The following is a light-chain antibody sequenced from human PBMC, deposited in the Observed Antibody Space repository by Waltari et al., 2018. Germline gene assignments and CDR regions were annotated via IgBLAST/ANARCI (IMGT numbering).Light chain of an antibody. CDR1: KLGDKF. J-gene: IGLJ2*01. Sequence: SYDLTQPPSVSVSPGQTATFTCSGDKLGDKFASCYQQRPGQSPLLVIYQDTKRPSGISDRFSGSNSGNTATLTISGTQPLDEADYYCQAWDSITVVFGGGTKLTVL. CDR2: QDT. V-gene: IGLV3-1*01. CDR3: QAWDSITVV.